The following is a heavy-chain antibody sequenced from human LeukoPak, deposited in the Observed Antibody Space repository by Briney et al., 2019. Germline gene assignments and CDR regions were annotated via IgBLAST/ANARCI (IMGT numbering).Heavy chain of an antibody. V-gene: IGHV3-53*05. CDR2: IYSDNT. Sequence: PGGSLRLSCTVSGFTVSSNSMSWVRQAPGKGLEWVSFIYSDNTHYSDSVKGRFTISRDNSKNTLYLQMNSLRSDDTAVYYCARDLLTGYSSSWYSYWGQGTLVTVSS. CDR1: GFTVSSNS. CDR3: ARDLLTGYSSSWYSY. D-gene: IGHD6-13*01. J-gene: IGHJ4*02.